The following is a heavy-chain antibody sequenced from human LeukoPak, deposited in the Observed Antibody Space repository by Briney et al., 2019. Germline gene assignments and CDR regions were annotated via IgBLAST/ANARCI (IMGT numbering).Heavy chain of an antibody. CDR1: GGSFSPYY. D-gene: IGHD2-8*01. CDR2: INHSRST. Sequence: SETLSLTCAVYGGSFSPYYWSWIRQSPDKGLEWIGEINHSRSTNYNPSLKSRVTISVDTSKNQFSLKLSSVTAADTAVYYCATNKPNWFDPWGQGTLVTVSS. CDR3: ATNKPNWFDP. V-gene: IGHV4-34*01. J-gene: IGHJ5*02.